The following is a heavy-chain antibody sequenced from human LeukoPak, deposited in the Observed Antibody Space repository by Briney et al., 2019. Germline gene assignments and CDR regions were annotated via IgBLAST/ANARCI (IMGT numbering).Heavy chain of an antibody. J-gene: IGHJ4*02. D-gene: IGHD7-27*01. CDR2: ISGSGGST. Sequence: GGSLRLSCAASGFTFSSYAMSWVRQAPGKGLEWVSAISGSGGSTYYANSVKGGFTISRDNSKNTLYLQMNSLRAEDTAVHYCAKEFPWALMTFDYWGQGTLVTVSS. CDR3: AKEFPWALMTFDY. CDR1: GFTFSSYA. V-gene: IGHV3-23*01.